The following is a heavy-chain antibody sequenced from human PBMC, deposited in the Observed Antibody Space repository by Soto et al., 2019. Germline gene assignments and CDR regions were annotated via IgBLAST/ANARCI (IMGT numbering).Heavy chain of an antibody. D-gene: IGHD3-9*01. J-gene: IGHJ3*02. CDR2: IIPIFGTE. Sequence: QVQLVQSGAEVKKPGSSVKVSCKASGGTFSSYAISWVRQAPGQGLEWMGGIIPIFGTENYAQKFQGRVTITADESTSTAYMELSSLRSEDTAVYYCARDRMAYYDILTGYHDAFDIWGQGTMVTVSS. CDR1: GGTFSSYA. CDR3: ARDRMAYYDILTGYHDAFDI. V-gene: IGHV1-69*01.